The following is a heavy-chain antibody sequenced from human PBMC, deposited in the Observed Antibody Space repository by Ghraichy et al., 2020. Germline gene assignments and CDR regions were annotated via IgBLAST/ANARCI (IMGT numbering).Heavy chain of an antibody. D-gene: IGHD2-2*01. Sequence: VKVSCKASGGTFSSYAISWVRQAPGQGLEWMGRIIPILGIANYAQKFQGRVTITADKSTSTAYMELSSLRSEDTAVYYCEGYCSSTSCHAPSGYYYYGMDVWGQGTTVTVSS. CDR2: IIPILGIA. CDR1: GGTFSSYA. V-gene: IGHV1-69*04. CDR3: EGYCSSTSCHAPSGYYYYGMDV. J-gene: IGHJ6*02.